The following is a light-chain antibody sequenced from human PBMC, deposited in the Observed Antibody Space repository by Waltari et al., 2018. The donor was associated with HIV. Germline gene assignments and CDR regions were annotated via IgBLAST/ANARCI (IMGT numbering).Light chain of an antibody. Sequence: QAGLTQPPSVSKDLRQTATLTCTGNINNVGDQGAAWLQQHQGHPPKLLSSRNNNRPSWISERFSATRSGNTASLTITGLQPEDEADYYCSAWDSSLSAWVFGGGTKLTVL. J-gene: IGLJ3*02. CDR3: SAWDSSLSAWV. CDR2: RNN. V-gene: IGLV10-54*01. CDR1: INNVGDQG.